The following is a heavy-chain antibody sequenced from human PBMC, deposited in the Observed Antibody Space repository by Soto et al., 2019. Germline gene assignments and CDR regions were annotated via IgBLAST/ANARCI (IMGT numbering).Heavy chain of an antibody. V-gene: IGHV3-74*01. CDR1: GFTFSSYW. CDR3: ARALPGHNWNYDTEFDY. Sequence: GGSLRLSCAASGFTFSSYWMHWVRQAPGKGLVWVSRINSDGSSTSYADSVKGRFTISRDNAKNTLYLQMNSLRAEDTAVYYCARALPGHNWNYDTEFDYWGQGTLVTVSS. CDR2: INSDGSST. J-gene: IGHJ4*02. D-gene: IGHD1-7*01.